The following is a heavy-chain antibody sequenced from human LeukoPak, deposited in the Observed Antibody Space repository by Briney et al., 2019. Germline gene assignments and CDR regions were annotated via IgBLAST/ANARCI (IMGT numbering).Heavy chain of an antibody. CDR2: IWYDGSNK. Sequence: GGSLRLSCAASGFTFSSYGMHWVRQAPGKGLGWVAVIWYDGSNKYYADSVKGRFTISRDNSKNTLYLQMNSLRAEDTAVYYCAGPQTSGWWGFDYWGQGTLVTVSS. CDR1: GFTFSSYG. CDR3: AGPQTSGWWGFDY. D-gene: IGHD2-15*01. J-gene: IGHJ4*02. V-gene: IGHV3-33*01.